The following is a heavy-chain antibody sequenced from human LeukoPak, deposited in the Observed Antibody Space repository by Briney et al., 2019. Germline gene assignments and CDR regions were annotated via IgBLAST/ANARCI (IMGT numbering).Heavy chain of an antibody. Sequence: PGGSLRLSCAASGFTFSSYAMSWVRQAPGKGLEWVSAISGSGGSTYYADSVKGQFTISRDNSKNTLYLQMNSLRVEDTGVYYCAKDAQGGSGSYSWGTFDYWGQGTLVAVSS. D-gene: IGHD3-10*01. V-gene: IGHV3-23*01. CDR1: GFTFSSYA. CDR2: ISGSGGST. J-gene: IGHJ4*02. CDR3: AKDAQGGSGSYSWGTFDY.